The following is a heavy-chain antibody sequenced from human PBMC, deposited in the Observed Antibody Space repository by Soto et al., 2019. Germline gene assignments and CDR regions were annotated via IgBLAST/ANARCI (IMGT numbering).Heavy chain of an antibody. CDR3: ARPGIAAAGFLLFDY. CDR1: GFTFDDYA. CDR2: ISWNSGSI. D-gene: IGHD6-13*01. Sequence: PGGSLRLSCAGTGFTFDDYAMHWVRQGPGEGLEWVSGISWNSGSIGYADSVKGRFTISRDNAKNSLYLQMNSLRDEDTAVYYCARPGIAAAGFLLFDYWGQGTLVTVSS. J-gene: IGHJ4*02. V-gene: IGHV3-9*01.